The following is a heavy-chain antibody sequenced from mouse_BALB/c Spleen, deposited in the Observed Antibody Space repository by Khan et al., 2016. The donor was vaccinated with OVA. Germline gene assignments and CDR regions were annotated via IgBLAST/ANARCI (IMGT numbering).Heavy chain of an antibody. J-gene: IGHJ3*01. Sequence: EVQLQESGPGLEKPSQSLSLTCSVTGYSITSGYFWNWIRQFPGNKLEWVGYIRYDGNNNYNPSLKNRISITRDTSKNQFFLTLNSVTTEDTATYYGERGGSSGPAWFTYWGQGTLVTVSA. D-gene: IGHD3-1*01. CDR1: GYSITSGYF. V-gene: IGHV3-6*02. CDR3: ERGGSSGPAWFTY. CDR2: IRYDGNN.